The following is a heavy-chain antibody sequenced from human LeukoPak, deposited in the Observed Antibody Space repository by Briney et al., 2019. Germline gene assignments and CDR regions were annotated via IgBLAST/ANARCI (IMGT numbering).Heavy chain of an antibody. CDR1: GGSISSGSYY. Sequence: SETLSLTCTVSGGSISSGSYYWSWIRQPPGKGLEWIGYIYYSGSTNYNPSLKSRVTISVDTSKNQFSLKLSSVTAADTAVYYCAREGVATTHYFDYWGQGTLVTVSS. J-gene: IGHJ4*02. CDR2: IYYSGST. CDR3: AREGVATTHYFDY. D-gene: IGHD5-24*01. V-gene: IGHV4-61*01.